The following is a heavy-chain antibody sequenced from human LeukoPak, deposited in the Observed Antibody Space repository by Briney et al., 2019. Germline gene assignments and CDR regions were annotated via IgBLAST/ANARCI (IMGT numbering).Heavy chain of an antibody. CDR2: IWYDGSNK. D-gene: IGHD3-9*01. V-gene: IGHV3-33*06. CDR1: GFTFSSYG. CDR3: AKRDWDYGMDV. J-gene: IGHJ6*02. Sequence: GGSLRLSCAASGFTFSSYGMHWVRQAPGKGLEWVAVIWYDGSNKYYADSVKGRFTISRDNSKNTVYLQMNSLTAEDTAVYYCAKRDWDYGMDVWGQGTTVTVSS.